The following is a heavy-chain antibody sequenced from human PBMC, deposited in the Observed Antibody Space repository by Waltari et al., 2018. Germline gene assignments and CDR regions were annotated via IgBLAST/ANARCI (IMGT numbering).Heavy chain of an antibody. CDR1: GFIVSTNY. V-gene: IGHV3-53*01. J-gene: IGHJ4*02. Sequence: EVQLVESGGGVIKPGGSLRLSCAASGFIVSTNYMSWVGQAPGKGMECVSFIYNDGKERYADSVKCGFTVARDNSKNVVHLQMDSLRAEDTAVYYCATDGDGDCSLCLAQWGQGALVTVSS. CDR2: IYNDGKE. CDR3: ATDGDGDCSLCLAQ. D-gene: IGHD2-21*02.